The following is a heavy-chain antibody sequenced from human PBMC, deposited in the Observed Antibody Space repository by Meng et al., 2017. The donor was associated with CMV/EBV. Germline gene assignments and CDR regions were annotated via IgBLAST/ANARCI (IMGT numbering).Heavy chain of an antibody. CDR2: ITSTNSNI. CDR1: GFTFSYYT. D-gene: IGHD2-21*02. Sequence: GESLKISCAASGFTFSYYTMDWVRQAPGKGLEWVSSITSTNSNINYADSVKGRFTISRDNANSSLYLQLHSLRVEDTAVYFCARTCSDCPFEFWGRGTLVTVSS. CDR3: ARTCSDCPFEF. V-gene: IGHV3-21*01. J-gene: IGHJ4*02.